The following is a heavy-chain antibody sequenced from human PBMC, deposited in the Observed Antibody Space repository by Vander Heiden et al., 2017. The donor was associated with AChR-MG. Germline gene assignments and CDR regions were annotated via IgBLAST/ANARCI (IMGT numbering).Heavy chain of an antibody. Sequence: EVQLVESGGALVQPGGSLRLSCAASGFAFSIYRINWVRQAPGKGLGWVANRKEDGSEKYYVDSVKGRFTISRDNAKNSLYLQMNSLRVDDTAVYYCARASFTVLQGHYYDMDVWGKGTTVTVSS. J-gene: IGHJ6*03. CDR3: ARASFTVLQGHYYDMDV. CDR1: GFAFSIYR. V-gene: IGHV3-7*01. D-gene: IGHD2-8*01. CDR2: RKEDGSEK.